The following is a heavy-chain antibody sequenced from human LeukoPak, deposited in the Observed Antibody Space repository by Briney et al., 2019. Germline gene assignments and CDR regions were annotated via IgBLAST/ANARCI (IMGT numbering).Heavy chain of an antibody. Sequence: ASVKVSCKASGHTFTTYDIHWVRQAPGQGLQWMGWMDPNSGNTGCEQKFQGRLTMTRSTSINTVYMELTSLRSEDTAVYYCARGRVAGATWVFWYFDLWGRGTLVTVSS. CDR2: MDPNSGNT. CDR1: GHTFTTYD. J-gene: IGHJ2*01. D-gene: IGHD1-26*01. V-gene: IGHV1-8*01. CDR3: ARGRVAGATWVFWYFDL.